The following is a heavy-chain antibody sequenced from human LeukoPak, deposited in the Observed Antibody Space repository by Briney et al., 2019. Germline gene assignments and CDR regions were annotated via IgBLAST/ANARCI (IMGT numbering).Heavy chain of an antibody. D-gene: IGHD2/OR15-2a*01. CDR2: INPNSGGT. CDR1: GYTFTNYY. Sequence: ASVKVSCKASGYTFTNYYMHWVRQAPGQGLEWMAWINPNSGGTNYAQKFQGRVTMTRDTSISTAYMELSRVRSDDTAVYYCARGDYFGNFGIGTSYYYYYMDVWGKGTTVTVSS. J-gene: IGHJ6*03. V-gene: IGHV1-2*02. CDR3: ARGDYFGNFGIGTSYYYYYMDV.